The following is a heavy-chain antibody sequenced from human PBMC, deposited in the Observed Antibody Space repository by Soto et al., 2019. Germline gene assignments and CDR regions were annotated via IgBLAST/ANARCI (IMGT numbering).Heavy chain of an antibody. Sequence: PGGTLRLSCAVSALIPSNNDMSWVRQDSEKGPQWVSAIRDTGGSTYSADSLKGRFTISRDNSKNTLYLQMNSLRVEDTAIYYCALRGDASGSYFYNWGQGT. V-gene: IGHV3-23*01. CDR2: IRDTGGST. CDR3: ALRGDASGSYFYN. D-gene: IGHD3-10*01. J-gene: IGHJ4*01. CDR1: ALIPSNND.